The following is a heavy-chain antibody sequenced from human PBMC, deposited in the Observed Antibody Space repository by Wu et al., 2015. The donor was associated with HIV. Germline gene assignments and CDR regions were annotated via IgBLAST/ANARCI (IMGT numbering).Heavy chain of an antibody. D-gene: IGHD3-16*01. Sequence: QVQLVQSGAEVKKPGASVKVSCKASGFTFSGYYMHWVRQAPGQGLEWMGWINPHSGATNYAQKFKGRVTMSRDTSITTAYMEVTRLRSDDTAVYYCARGLLAGGQPNYYYGMDVWGQGTTVTVSS. J-gene: IGHJ6*02. V-gene: IGHV1-2*02. CDR1: GFTFSGYY. CDR3: ARGLLAGGQPNYYYGMDV. CDR2: INPHSGAT.